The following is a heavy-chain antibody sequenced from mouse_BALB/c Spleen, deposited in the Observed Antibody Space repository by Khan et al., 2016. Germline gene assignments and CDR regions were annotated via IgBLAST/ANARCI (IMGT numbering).Heavy chain of an antibody. CDR2: ISSAGST. J-gene: IGHJ2*01. CDR1: GFTFSSYA. CDR3: ARADYGNYGDYVDY. V-gene: IGHV5-6-5*01. D-gene: IGHD2-1*01. Sequence: EVELVESGGGLVKPGASLKLSCAASGFTFSSYAMSWVRQTPEQRLEWVGCISSAGSTYYPDSVKRRFTITRANATNITTLQMSSLRSDDTATYYCARADYGNYGDYVDYWGQGTTLTVSS.